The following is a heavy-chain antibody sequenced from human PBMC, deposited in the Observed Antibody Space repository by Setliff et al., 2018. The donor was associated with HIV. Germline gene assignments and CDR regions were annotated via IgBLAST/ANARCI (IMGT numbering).Heavy chain of an antibody. V-gene: IGHV3-21*01. CDR3: ARSGGIGNYHWDV. D-gene: IGHD3-16*01. J-gene: IGHJ6*03. Sequence: GESLKISCVASGFTFSSYCMDWFRQAPGKGLEWVSSISYGSTYIYQSDSVRGRFTISRDDANKSLYLQMNSLGAEDTAVYYCARSGGIGNYHWDVWGKGTTVTVSS. CDR1: GFTFSSYC. CDR2: ISYGSTYI.